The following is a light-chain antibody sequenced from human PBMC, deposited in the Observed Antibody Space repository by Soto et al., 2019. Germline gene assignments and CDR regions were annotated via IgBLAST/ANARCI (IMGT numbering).Light chain of an antibody. V-gene: IGKV3-20*01. CDR3: QQYNNSPEYT. Sequence: EIVLTQSPGTLSLSPGERXXXSXKASQSVTSRYLAWYQQKPGQAPRLLIYGASSRATGIPDRFSGSGSGTDFTLTISRLEPEDFAVYFCQQYNNSPEYTFGQGTKLEIK. CDR1: QSVTSRY. J-gene: IGKJ2*01. CDR2: GAS.